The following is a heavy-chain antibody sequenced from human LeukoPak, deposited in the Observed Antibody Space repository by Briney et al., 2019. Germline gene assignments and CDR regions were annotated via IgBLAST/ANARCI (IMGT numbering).Heavy chain of an antibody. D-gene: IGHD2-2*01. CDR3: ASAIVVVPAAMGSYYYYGMDV. Sequence: PSETLSLTCAVYGGSFSGYYWSWIRQPPGKGLEWIGEINHSGSTNYNPSLKSRVTISVDTSKNQFSLKLSSVTAAGTAVYYCASAIVVVPAAMGSYYYYGMDVWGQGTTVTVSS. CDR2: INHSGST. V-gene: IGHV4-34*01. CDR1: GGSFSGYY. J-gene: IGHJ6*02.